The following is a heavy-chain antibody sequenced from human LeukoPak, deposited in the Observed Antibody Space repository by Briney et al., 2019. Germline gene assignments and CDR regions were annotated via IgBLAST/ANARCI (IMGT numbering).Heavy chain of an antibody. J-gene: IGHJ4*02. CDR3: AKGMYYDSSGYPN. CDR2: ISGSGGST. CDR1: GFTFSSYA. D-gene: IGHD3-22*01. V-gene: IGHV3-23*01. Sequence: GGSLRLSCAASGFTFSSYAMSWVRQAPGKGLEWVSAISGSGGSTYYADSVKGRFTISRDNSKNTLYLQMHSLRAEDTAVYYCAKGMYYDSSGYPNWGQGTLVTVSS.